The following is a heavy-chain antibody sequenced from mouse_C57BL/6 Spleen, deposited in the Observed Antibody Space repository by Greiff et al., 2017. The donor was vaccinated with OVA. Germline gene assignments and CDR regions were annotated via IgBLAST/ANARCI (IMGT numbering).Heavy chain of an antibody. CDR2: INPYNGGI. CDR3: ASQWEWSYYFDY. V-gene: IGHV1-19*01. J-gene: IGHJ2*01. Sequence: VQLQQSGPVLVKPGASVKMSCKASGYTFTDYYMNWVKQSHGKSLEWIGVINPYNGGISYNQKFKGKATLTVDKSSSTAYMELNSLTSEDSAVYYCASQWEWSYYFDYWGQGTTLTVAS. D-gene: IGHD1-1*02. CDR1: GYTFTDYY.